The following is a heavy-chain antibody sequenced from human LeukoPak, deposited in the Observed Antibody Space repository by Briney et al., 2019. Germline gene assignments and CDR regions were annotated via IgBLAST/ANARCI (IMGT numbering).Heavy chain of an antibody. CDR2: IYYSGST. V-gene: IGHV4-61*01. J-gene: IGHJ1*01. CDR1: GGSISSGNYY. D-gene: IGHD6-13*01. Sequence: SETLSLTCTVSGGSISSGNYYWSWIRQPPGKGLEWIGYIYYSGSTNYNPSLKSRVTISVDTSKNQFSLKLSSVTAADTAVYYCARSSSSPEYFQHWGQGTLVTVSS. CDR3: ARSSSSPEYFQH.